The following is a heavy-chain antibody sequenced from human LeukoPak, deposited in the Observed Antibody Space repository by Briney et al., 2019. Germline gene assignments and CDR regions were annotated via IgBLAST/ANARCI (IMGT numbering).Heavy chain of an antibody. Sequence: GGSLRLSCAASGFTFSSYGMHWVRQAPGKGLEWVTVIGYDGSNKYYADSVKGRFTVSRDNAKNTLYLQMNSLRAEDTAVYYCATDRPTMDVWGQGTTVSVSS. J-gene: IGHJ6*02. CDR3: ATDRPTMDV. V-gene: IGHV3-33*01. CDR1: GFTFSSYG. CDR2: IGYDGSNK.